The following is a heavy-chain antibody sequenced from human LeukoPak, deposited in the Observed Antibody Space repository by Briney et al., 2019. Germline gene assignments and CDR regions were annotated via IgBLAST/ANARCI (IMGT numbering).Heavy chain of an antibody. D-gene: IGHD4-17*01. J-gene: IGHJ4*02. V-gene: IGHV4-61*02. CDR2: TYTSGST. Sequence: PSETLSLTCTVSGGSISSGSYDWGWIRQPAGKGLEWIGRTYTSGSTNYNPSLKSRITISVERAKNRFSLKLSSVTAADTAVYYCARDPRAYGDYFAFDYWGQGTLVTVSS. CDR1: GGSISSGSYD. CDR3: ARDPRAYGDYFAFDY.